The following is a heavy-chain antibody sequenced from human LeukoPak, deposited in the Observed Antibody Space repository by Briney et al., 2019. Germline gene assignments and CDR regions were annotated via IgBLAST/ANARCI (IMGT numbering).Heavy chain of an antibody. CDR1: GFTFSSYA. CDR2: ISYDGSNK. CDR3: ARGDVLRFLEWLPYFDY. V-gene: IGHV3-30-3*01. D-gene: IGHD3-3*01. Sequence: GRSLRLSCAASGFTFSSYAMHWVRQAPGKGLEWVAVISYDGSNKYYADSVKGRFTIPRDNSKNTLYLQMNSLRAEDTAVYYCARGDVLRFLEWLPYFDYWGQGALVTVSS. J-gene: IGHJ4*02.